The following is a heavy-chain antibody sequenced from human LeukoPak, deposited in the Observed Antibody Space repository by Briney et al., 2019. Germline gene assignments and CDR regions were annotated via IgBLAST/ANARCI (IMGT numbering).Heavy chain of an antibody. D-gene: IGHD1-26*01. Sequence: PSGTLSLTCAVSGGSILTTNWWSWVRQPPGKGLEWIGEVHLSGTSNYNPSLKSRVSMSIDKSKNQLSLKLTSVTAADTAMYYCARESGAFSPFGFWGQGTLVTVSS. CDR2: VHLSGTS. CDR3: ARESGAFSPFGF. J-gene: IGHJ4*02. CDR1: GGSILTTNW. V-gene: IGHV4-4*02.